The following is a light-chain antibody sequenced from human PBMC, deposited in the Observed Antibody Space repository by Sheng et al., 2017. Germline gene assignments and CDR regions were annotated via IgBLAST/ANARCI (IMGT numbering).Light chain of an antibody. Sequence: EIVMTQSPATLSVSPGERATLSCRASQSVSSNLAWYQQKPGQAPRLLIYGASTRATGIPARFSGSGSGTEFTLTISSLQSEDSATYYCQQFYDYAPTFGQGTRLEIK. CDR3: QQFYDYAPT. CDR1: QSVSSN. V-gene: IGKV3-15*01. CDR2: GAS. J-gene: IGKJ5*01.